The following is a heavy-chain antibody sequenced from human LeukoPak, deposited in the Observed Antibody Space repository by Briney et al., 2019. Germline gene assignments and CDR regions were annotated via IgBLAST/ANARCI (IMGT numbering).Heavy chain of an antibody. CDR3: ARAATYYYDSSGYYPPREVDY. D-gene: IGHD3-22*01. J-gene: IGHJ4*02. V-gene: IGHV4-59*01. Sequence: SETLSLTCTVSGGSISSYYWSWIRQPPGKGLEWIGYIYYSGSTNYNPSLKSRVTISVDTSKNQSSLKLSSVTAADTAVYYCARAATYYYDSSGYYPPREVDYWGQGTLVTVSS. CDR2: IYYSGST. CDR1: GGSISSYY.